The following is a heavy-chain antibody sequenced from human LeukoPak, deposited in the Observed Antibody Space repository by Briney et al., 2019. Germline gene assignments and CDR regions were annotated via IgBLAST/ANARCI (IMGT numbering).Heavy chain of an antibody. CDR3: ARNYGGNSGFDY. Sequence: WETLSLTCTVSGGSISSYYWSWIRQPPGKGLEWIGYIYYSGSTNYNPSLESRVTISVDTSKNQFSLKLSSVTAADTAVYYCARNYGGNSGFDYWGQGTLVTVSS. CDR2: IYYSGST. V-gene: IGHV4-59*01. J-gene: IGHJ4*02. CDR1: GGSISSYY. D-gene: IGHD4-23*01.